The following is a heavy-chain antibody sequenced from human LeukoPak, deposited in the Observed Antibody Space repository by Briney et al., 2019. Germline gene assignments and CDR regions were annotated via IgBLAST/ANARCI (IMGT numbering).Heavy chain of an antibody. CDR3: AKDSSSYDWGYMDV. Sequence: GGSLRLSCAASGFTFSTYAMSWVRQAPGKGLEWVSLIGGSDGRTRYEDSVKGRFTISRDNSKNTLYLEMNSLRAEDTAVYYCAKDSSSYDWGYMDVWGKGTTVTISS. CDR1: GFTFSTYA. J-gene: IGHJ6*03. D-gene: IGHD3-22*01. V-gene: IGHV3-23*01. CDR2: IGGSDGRT.